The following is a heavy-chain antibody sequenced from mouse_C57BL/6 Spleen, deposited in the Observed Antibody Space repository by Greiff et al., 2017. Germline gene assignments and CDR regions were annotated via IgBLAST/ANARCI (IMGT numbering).Heavy chain of an antibody. Sequence: VQLQQSGAELVKPGASVKMSCKASGYTFTTYPIEWMKQNHGKSLEWIGNFHPYNDDTKYNEKFKGKATLTVEKSSSTVYLELSRLTSDDSAVYSGARQGGYDEGWFAYWGQGTLVTVSA. J-gene: IGHJ3*01. V-gene: IGHV1-47*01. D-gene: IGHD2-2*01. CDR2: FHPYNDDT. CDR1: GYTFTTYP. CDR3: ARQGGYDEGWFAY.